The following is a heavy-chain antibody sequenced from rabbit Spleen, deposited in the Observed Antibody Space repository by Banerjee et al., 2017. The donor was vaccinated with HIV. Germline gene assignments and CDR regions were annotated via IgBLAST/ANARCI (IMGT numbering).Heavy chain of an antibody. CDR1: GFDFSPYG. CDR3: VRDQARMLDL. J-gene: IGHJ4*01. Sequence: QEQLVESGGGLVQPGGSLTLSCKASGFDFSPYGVSWVRQAPGKGLEWIGYIDPVFSSTHYASWVNGRFTISSHNAQNTLYLQLNSLTAADTATYFCVRDQARMLDLWGPGTLVTVS. CDR2: IDPVFSST. V-gene: IGHV1S47*01. D-gene: IGHD6-1*01.